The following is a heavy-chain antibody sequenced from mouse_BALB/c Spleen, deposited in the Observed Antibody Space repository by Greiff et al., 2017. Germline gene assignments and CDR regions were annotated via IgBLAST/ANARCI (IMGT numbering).Heavy chain of an antibody. CDR3: ARDRRNAMDY. J-gene: IGHJ4*01. CDR1: GFTFSSYA. V-gene: IGHV5-9-4*01. CDR2: ISSGGSYT. Sequence: EVKLMESGGGLVKPGGSLKLSCAASGFTFSSYAMSWVRQSPEKRLEWVAEISSGGSYTYYPDTVTGRFTISRDNAKNTLYLEMSSLRSEDTAMYYCARDRRNAMDYWGQGTSVTVSS.